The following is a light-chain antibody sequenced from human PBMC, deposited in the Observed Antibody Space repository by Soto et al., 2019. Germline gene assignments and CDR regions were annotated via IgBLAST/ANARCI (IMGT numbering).Light chain of an antibody. Sequence: QSALTQPPSASGYPGQSVTSSCAGTSSDVGGYNYVSWYQQHPGKAPKLMISEVSKRPSGVPDRFSGSKSGNTASLTVSGLQAEDEADYYCSSYADSIVLFGGGTKLTVL. CDR1: SSDVGGYNY. CDR2: EVS. J-gene: IGLJ2*01. CDR3: SSYADSIVL. V-gene: IGLV2-8*01.